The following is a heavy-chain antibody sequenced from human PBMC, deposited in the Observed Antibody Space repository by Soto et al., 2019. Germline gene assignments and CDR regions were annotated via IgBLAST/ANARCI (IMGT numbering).Heavy chain of an antibody. J-gene: IGHJ6*02. CDR3: AGGYCSAGSCYSEDYYYGMDV. D-gene: IGHD2-15*01. Sequence: PSETLSLTCTVSGGSVSSGSYYWSWIRQPPGKGLEWIGYIYYSGSTNYNPSLKSRVTIPVDTSKNQFSLKLSSVTAADTAVYYCAGGYCSAGSCYSEDYYYGMDVWGQGTTVTVSS. CDR2: IYYSGST. V-gene: IGHV4-61*01. CDR1: GGSVSSGSYY.